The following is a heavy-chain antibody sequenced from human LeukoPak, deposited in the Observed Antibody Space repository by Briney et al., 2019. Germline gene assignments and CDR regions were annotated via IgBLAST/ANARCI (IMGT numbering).Heavy chain of an antibody. Sequence: GASVKVSCKASGYTFTSYYMHWVRQAPGQGLEWMGIINPSGGSTSYAQKFQGRVTMTRDMSTSTVYMELSSLRSEDTAVYYCARDIGEYSSSQAQNWYFDLWGRGTLVTVSS. CDR3: ARDIGEYSSSQAQNWYFDL. CDR1: GYTFTSYY. J-gene: IGHJ2*01. CDR2: INPSGGST. D-gene: IGHD6-6*01. V-gene: IGHV1-46*01.